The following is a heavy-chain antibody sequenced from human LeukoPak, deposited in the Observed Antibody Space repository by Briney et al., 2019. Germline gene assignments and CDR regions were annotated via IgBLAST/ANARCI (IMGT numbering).Heavy chain of an antibody. CDR2: IIPIFGTA. CDR1: GGTFSSYA. D-gene: IGHD5-12*01. V-gene: IGHV1-69*13. J-gene: IGHJ4*02. CDR3: ARQPIEGGYSGYLGN. Sequence: SVKVSCKASGGTFSSYAISWVRQAPGQGLEWMGGIIPIFGTANYAQKFQGRVTITADESTSTAYMELSSLRSEDTAVYYCARQPIEGGYSGYLGNWGQGTLVTVTS.